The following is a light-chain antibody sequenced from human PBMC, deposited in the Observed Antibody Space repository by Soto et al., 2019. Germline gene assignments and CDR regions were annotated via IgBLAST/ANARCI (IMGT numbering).Light chain of an antibody. CDR3: CSYGGSRAV. V-gene: IGLV2-23*02. CDR2: EVS. CDR1: TSDVGSHNL. J-gene: IGLJ7*01. Sequence: QSALTQPASVSGSPGQSITISCTGTTSDVGSHNLVSWYQQHPGQAPKLMMYEVSKRPLGISTRFSASKSGNTASLTISGLQAEDDADYYCCSYGGSRAVFGGGTQLTVL.